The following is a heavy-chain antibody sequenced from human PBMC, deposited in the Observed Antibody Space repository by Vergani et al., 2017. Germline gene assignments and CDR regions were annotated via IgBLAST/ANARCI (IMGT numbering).Heavy chain of an antibody. D-gene: IGHD4-11*01. J-gene: IGHJ6*03. V-gene: IGHV1-69*01. CDR1: GGTFSSYA. Sequence: QVQLVQSGAEVKKPGSSVKVPCKASGGTFSSYAISWVRQAPGQGLEWMGGIIPIFGTANYAQKFQGRVTITADESTSTAYMELRSLRSEDTTVYYCASAYRREGYYYYYMDVWGKGTTVTVSS. CDR2: IIPIFGTA. CDR3: ASAYRREGYYYYYMDV.